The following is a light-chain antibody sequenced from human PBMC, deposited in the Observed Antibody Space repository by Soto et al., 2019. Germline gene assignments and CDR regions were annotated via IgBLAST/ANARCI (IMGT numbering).Light chain of an antibody. CDR1: QSITTF. V-gene: IGKV1-33*01. J-gene: IGKJ5*01. CDR2: AAS. Sequence: DRVTMTCRASQSITTFLAWYQQKPGKAPKLLLSAASNLETGDPLRFSGSGSGTDFAFIISSLQPEDVATYFCQQYGSPPITFGQGTRLEIK. CDR3: QQYGSPPIT.